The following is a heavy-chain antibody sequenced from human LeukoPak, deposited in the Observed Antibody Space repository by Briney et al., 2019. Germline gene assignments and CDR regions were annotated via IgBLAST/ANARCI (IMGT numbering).Heavy chain of an antibody. J-gene: IGHJ4*02. CDR3: AISSPPPHRGSYYGCDY. CDR1: GGTFSSYA. D-gene: IGHD1-26*01. V-gene: IGHV1-69*05. Sequence: ASVKVSCKASGGTFSSYAISWVRQAPGQGLEWMGGIIPIFGTANYAQKFQGRVTITTDESTSTAYMELSSLRSEDTAVYYCAISSPPPHRGSYYGCDYWDQGTLDTVSS. CDR2: IIPIFGTA.